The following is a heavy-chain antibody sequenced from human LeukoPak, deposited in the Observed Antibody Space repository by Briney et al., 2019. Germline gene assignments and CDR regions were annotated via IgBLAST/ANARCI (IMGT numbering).Heavy chain of an antibody. D-gene: IGHD5-12*01. CDR2: IKQDGSEK. J-gene: IGHJ6*02. V-gene: IGHV3-7*01. CDR1: GFTFSSYW. Sequence: GSLRLSCAASGFTFSSYWMSWVRQAPGKGLEWVANIKQDGSEKYYVDSVKGRFTISRDNAKNSLYLQMNSLRAEDTAVYYCARDLVAKYYYGMDVWGQGTTVTVSS. CDR3: ARDLVAKYYYGMDV.